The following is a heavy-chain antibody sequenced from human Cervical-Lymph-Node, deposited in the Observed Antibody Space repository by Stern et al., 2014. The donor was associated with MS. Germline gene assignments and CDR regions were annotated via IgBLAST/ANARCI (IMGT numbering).Heavy chain of an antibody. CDR1: GYTFTDYY. J-gene: IGHJ6*02. CDR2: INPDNGDT. Sequence: QVQLVQSGAEMKKPGASVKVSCKASGYTFTDYYMHWVRQAPGQGLEWMGWINPDNGDTDSVQKFQGRVTMTRDTSISTAYMELSRLSSDDAAMYYCARQYYGMDVWGQGTTVTVS. CDR3: ARQYYGMDV. V-gene: IGHV1-2*02. D-gene: IGHD4-11*01.